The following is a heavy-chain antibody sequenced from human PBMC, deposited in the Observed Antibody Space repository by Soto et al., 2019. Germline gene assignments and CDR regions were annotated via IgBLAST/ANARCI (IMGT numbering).Heavy chain of an antibody. J-gene: IGHJ4*02. CDR2: ISWNGASI. CDR1: GFTFDDYA. Sequence: EVQLVESGGCLVQPGRSLRLSCAASGFTFDDYAIHWFRQAPGRGLEWVAGISWNGASIGYADSVKGRFTISRDNAKNSLHLQMNSLRSEDTALYYCANLPLYGSGFDCWGQGTLVTVSS. CDR3: ANLPLYGSGFDC. V-gene: IGHV3-9*01. D-gene: IGHD3-10*01.